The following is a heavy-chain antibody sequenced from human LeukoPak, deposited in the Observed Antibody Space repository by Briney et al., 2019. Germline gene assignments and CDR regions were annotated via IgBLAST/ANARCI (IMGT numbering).Heavy chain of an antibody. Sequence: PSETLSLTRTVSGGSINSGKYYWGWIRHPPKAGLEWLGSIYYNGNTYYNPSLKSRVTISLDASKVQFSLKLTSMTAADTAVYSGARLDSSLTPGLGSYPDIWGQGMLVTVSS. CDR3: ARLDSSLTPGLGSYPDI. CDR2: IYYNGNT. J-gene: IGHJ4*02. D-gene: IGHD3-10*01. V-gene: IGHV4-39*01. CDR1: GGSINSGKYY.